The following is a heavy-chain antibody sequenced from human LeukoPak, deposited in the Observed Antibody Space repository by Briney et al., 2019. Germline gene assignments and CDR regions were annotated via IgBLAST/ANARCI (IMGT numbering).Heavy chain of an antibody. Sequence: SETLSLTCTVSGGSISNNYWYWIWQSPGKGLEWIGNFYNGGSTNYNPSLKSRVTISVDTSKNQFFLKLNSVTAADTAVYYCAKSHFWTGYPSDYWGQGILVTVSS. CDR3: AKSHFWTGYPSDY. J-gene: IGHJ4*02. CDR1: GGSISNNY. D-gene: IGHD3/OR15-3a*01. V-gene: IGHV4-59*01. CDR2: FYNGGST.